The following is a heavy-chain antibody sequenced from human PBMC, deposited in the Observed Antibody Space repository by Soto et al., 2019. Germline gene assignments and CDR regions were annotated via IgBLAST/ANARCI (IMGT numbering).Heavy chain of an antibody. CDR1: GFNFSDYA. J-gene: IGHJ4*02. V-gene: IGHV3-30*18. Sequence: PGGSLRLSCAASGFNFSDYAMHWVRQAPGKGLEWLAIISYEGSNKYSAGSVKGRFTISRDNSMNTLYLQMNSLRPEDTAVYYCAKDWATPVAGRFLDSWGQGTPVTVSS. D-gene: IGHD6-19*01. CDR3: AKDWATPVAGRFLDS. CDR2: ISYEGSNK.